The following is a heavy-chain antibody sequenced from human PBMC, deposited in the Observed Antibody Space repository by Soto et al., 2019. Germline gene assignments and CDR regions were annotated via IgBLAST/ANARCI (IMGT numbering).Heavy chain of an antibody. CDR1: RVRVNSYA. CDR2: IGASSGTT. Sequence: CCAACRVRVNSYAVSVVRKNTGKGLEWVSAIGASSGTTYYADSVKGRFTISRDNSQNTLYLQMNSLRAEDTAVYYCAKHLPTGIRDWSKFLAYWVHRTLVPVSP. V-gene: IGHV3-23*01. CDR3: AKHLPTGIRDWSKFLAY. J-gene: IGHJ4*01. D-gene: IGHD3-9*01.